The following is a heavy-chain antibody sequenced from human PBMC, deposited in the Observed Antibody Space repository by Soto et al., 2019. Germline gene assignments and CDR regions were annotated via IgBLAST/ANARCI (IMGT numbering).Heavy chain of an antibody. CDR3: AKGDRIAVTGIEFEN. Sequence: GGSLRLSCEASGFTFSTHAMTWVRQAPGKGLEWVSAISGSGRSTYYADSVKGRFTISRDNSKNTLYLHMNGLRAEDTAVYYCAKGDRIAVTGIEFENWGQGTLVTVSS. J-gene: IGHJ4*02. CDR1: GFTFSTHA. CDR2: ISGSGRST. D-gene: IGHD6-19*01. V-gene: IGHV3-23*01.